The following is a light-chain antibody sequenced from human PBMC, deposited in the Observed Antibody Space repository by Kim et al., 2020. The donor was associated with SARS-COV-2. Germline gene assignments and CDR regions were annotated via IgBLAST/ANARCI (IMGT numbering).Light chain of an antibody. CDR3: QQYNGYPYT. CDR2: GAS. CDR1: QGINNY. V-gene: IGKV1-16*02. Sequence: DIQMTQSPPSLSASVGDRVTITCRASQGINNYLAWFQQKPGKAPKSLIYGASTLHRGVPSKFSGSGFGTDFTLTISDLQPEEFASYYCQQYNGYPYTFGQGTKLEIK. J-gene: IGKJ2*01.